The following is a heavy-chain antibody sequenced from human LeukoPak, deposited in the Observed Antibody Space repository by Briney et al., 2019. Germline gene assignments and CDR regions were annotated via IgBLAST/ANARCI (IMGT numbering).Heavy chain of an antibody. CDR2: ISSSGSDI. V-gene: IGHV3-48*03. Sequence: PGGSLRLSCAASGFTFSNYEMHWVRQAPGKGLEWVSYISSSGSDIYYADSVKGRFTISRDNSKNTLYLQMNSLRAEDTAVYYCAKDPVGKYYYDSSGYPDAFDIWGQGTMVTVSS. CDR1: GFTFSNYE. CDR3: AKDPVGKYYYDSSGYPDAFDI. J-gene: IGHJ3*02. D-gene: IGHD3-22*01.